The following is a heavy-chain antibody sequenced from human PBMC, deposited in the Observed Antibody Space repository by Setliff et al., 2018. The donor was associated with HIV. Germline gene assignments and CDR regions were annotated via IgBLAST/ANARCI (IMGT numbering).Heavy chain of an antibody. Sequence: GGSLRLSCAASGFTFDSYAMSWVRQAPGKGLEWVSTISSSGGSTYYADSVKGRFTISRDNSKNTLFLQMNSLRAEDTAVYYCAKDRRYYYGSGSYAAETWGQGTLVTVSS. V-gene: IGHV3-23*01. CDR3: AKDRRYYYGSGSYAAET. CDR1: GFTFDSYA. J-gene: IGHJ5*02. D-gene: IGHD3-10*01. CDR2: ISSSGGST.